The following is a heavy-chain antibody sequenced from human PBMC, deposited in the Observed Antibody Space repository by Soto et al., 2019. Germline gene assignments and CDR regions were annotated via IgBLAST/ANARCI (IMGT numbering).Heavy chain of an antibody. J-gene: IGHJ4*02. CDR2: IYHNEGT. CDR1: GDSVTTSHG. V-gene: IGHV4-4*02. D-gene: IGHD2-15*01. CDR3: ARVFYGAATGRSYLDS. Sequence: QVQLQQSGPGLVKPSGTLSLTCAVYGDSVTTSHGWSWVRQPPGKGLEWIGEIYHNEGTPSNSSLKSRLTISVDKSKNLFSLRLTSVTAADTAVYYCARVFYGAATGRSYLDSWGQGTLVTVSS.